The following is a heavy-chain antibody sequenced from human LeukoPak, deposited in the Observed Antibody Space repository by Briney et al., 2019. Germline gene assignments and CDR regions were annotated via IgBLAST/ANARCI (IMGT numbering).Heavy chain of an antibody. V-gene: IGHV4-59*05. D-gene: IGHD6-19*01. CDR1: GGSISSYY. J-gene: IGHJ4*02. CDR2: IYYSGST. CDR3: ARRDPGIAVAGFDY. Sequence: SETLSLTCTVSGGSISSYYWSWIRQPPGKGLEWIGSIYYSGSTYYNPSLKSRVTISVDTSKNQFSLKLSSVTAADTAVYYCARRDPGIAVAGFDYWGQGTLVTVSS.